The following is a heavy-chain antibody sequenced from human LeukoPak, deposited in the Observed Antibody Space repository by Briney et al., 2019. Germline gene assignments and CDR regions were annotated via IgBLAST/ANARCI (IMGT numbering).Heavy chain of an antibody. CDR1: GFTFDDYG. Sequence: GGSLRLSCAASGFTFDDYGMSWVRQAPGKGLEWVSGINWNGGRTGYADSVKGRFTISRDNAKKSLYVQMNSPRADDSAIYYCAKTSREKSNYDSPFDYWGQGTLVTVSS. D-gene: IGHD4-11*01. V-gene: IGHV3-20*04. CDR2: INWNGGRT. CDR3: AKTSREKSNYDSPFDY. J-gene: IGHJ4*02.